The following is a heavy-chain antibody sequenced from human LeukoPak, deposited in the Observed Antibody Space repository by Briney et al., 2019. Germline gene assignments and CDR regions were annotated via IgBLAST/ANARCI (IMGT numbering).Heavy chain of an antibody. J-gene: IGHJ4*02. CDR1: GGSVSSGSYY. CDR3: ARSKDGFNADY. V-gene: IGHV4-61*01. D-gene: IGHD5-24*01. Sequence: SETLSLTCTVSGGSVSSGSYYWSWIRQPPGKGLEWIGYIYYSESTNYNPSLKSRATISVDTSKNQFSLKVSSVTAADTAVYYCARSKDGFNADYWGQGILVTVSS. CDR2: IYYSEST.